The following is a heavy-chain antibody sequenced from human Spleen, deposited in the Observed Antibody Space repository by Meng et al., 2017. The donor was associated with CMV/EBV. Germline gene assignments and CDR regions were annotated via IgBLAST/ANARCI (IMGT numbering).Heavy chain of an antibody. CDR3: TKHYGYSSSRYYPLLRYGRLGPRYYGMDV. CDR2: INQDGSQK. D-gene: IGHD6-13*01. V-gene: IGHV3-7*03. Sequence: GESLKISCAASGFTFSSYWMSWVRQAPGKGLEWVANINQDGSQKNYADSVKGRLTISRDNAKNSLYLQMNSLRAEDMALYYCTKHYGYSSSRYYPLLRYGRLGPRYYGMDVWGQGTTVTVSS. J-gene: IGHJ6*02. CDR1: GFTFSSYW.